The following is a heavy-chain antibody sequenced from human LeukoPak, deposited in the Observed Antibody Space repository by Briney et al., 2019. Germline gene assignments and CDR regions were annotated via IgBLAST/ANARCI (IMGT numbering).Heavy chain of an antibody. Sequence: SETLSLTCTVSGGSISSSSYYWGWIRQPPGKGLEWIGSIYYSGSTYYNPSLKSRVTISVDTSKNQFSLKLSSVTAADTAVYYCARETSSSFIDYWGQGTLVTVSS. CDR3: ARETSSSFIDY. J-gene: IGHJ4*02. D-gene: IGHD6-13*01. V-gene: IGHV4-39*07. CDR2: IYYSGST. CDR1: GGSISSSSYY.